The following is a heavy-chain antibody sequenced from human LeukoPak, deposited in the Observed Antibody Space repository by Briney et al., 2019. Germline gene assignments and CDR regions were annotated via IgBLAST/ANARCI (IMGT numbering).Heavy chain of an antibody. J-gene: IGHJ3*02. CDR2: MNPNSGNT. D-gene: IGHD3-10*01. V-gene: IGHV1-8*01. CDR3: AREGLLWFGESDDAFDI. Sequence: ASVKVSCKASGYTFTSYDINWVRQATGQGLEWMGWMNPNSGNTGYAQKFQGRVTMTRNTSISTAYMELSSLRSEDTAVYYCAREGLLWFGESDDAFDIWGQGTMVTVSS. CDR1: GYTFTSYD.